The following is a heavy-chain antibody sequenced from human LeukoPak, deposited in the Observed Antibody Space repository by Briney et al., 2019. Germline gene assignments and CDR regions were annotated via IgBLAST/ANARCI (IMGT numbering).Heavy chain of an antibody. V-gene: IGHV3-23*01. D-gene: IGHD3-10*01. CDR2: IRTSVGGT. Sequence: GGSLRLSCAASGFTLTTYAMTWVRQAPGGGLEGGSAIRTSVGGTFYADSVKGGFTISRDSSKNTLQLQSNSPSAKDTAVYSCAKLTSGWFEEFWGQGTLVTVSS. CDR1: GFTLTTYA. CDR3: AKLTSGWFEEF. J-gene: IGHJ4*02.